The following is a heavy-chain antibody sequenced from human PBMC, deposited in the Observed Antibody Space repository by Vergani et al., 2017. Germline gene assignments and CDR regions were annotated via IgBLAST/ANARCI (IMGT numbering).Heavy chain of an antibody. CDR1: GFTFSSYG. V-gene: IGHV3-30*18. Sequence: QVQLVESGGGVVQPGRSLRLSCAASGFTFSSYGMHWVRQAPGKGLEWVAVISYDGSNKYYADSVKGRFTISRDNSKNTLYLQMNSLRAEDTAVYYCAKGGSYGDYGDYWGQGTLVTVSS. J-gene: IGHJ4*02. D-gene: IGHD1-26*01. CDR3: AKGGSYGDYGDY. CDR2: ISYDGSNK.